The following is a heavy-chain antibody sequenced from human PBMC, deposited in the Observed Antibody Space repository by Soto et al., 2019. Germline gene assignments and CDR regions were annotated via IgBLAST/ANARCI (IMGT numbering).Heavy chain of an antibody. CDR3: ARGLGYCSGGSCHFDY. CDR2: INHSGST. J-gene: IGHJ4*02. V-gene: IGHV4-34*01. Sequence: SETLSLTCAVYGGSFSGYYWSWIRQPPGKGLEWIGEINHSGSTNYNPSLKSRVTISVDTSKNQFSLKLSSVTAADTAVYYCARGLGYCSGGSCHFDYWGQGTLVTVSS. D-gene: IGHD2-15*01. CDR1: GGSFSGYY.